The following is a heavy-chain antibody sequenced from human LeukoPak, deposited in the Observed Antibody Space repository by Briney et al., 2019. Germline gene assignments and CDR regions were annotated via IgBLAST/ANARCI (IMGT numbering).Heavy chain of an antibody. V-gene: IGHV3-23*01. CDR3: AKGSSGEYYH. D-gene: IGHD3-10*01. CDR1: GFTFSSDT. J-gene: IGHJ1*01. CDR2: ITGSGDIT. Sequence: GGSLRLSCVASGFTFSSDTMTWVRQAPGRALEWVSSITGSGDITSYADSVKGRFSISRDNSEDTLYLQMYSLRADDTATYYCAKGSSGEYYHWGQGTLVTVSS.